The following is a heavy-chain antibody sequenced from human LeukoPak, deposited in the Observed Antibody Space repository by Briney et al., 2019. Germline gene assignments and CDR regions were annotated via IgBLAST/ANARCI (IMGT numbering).Heavy chain of an antibody. J-gene: IGHJ4*02. Sequence: SETLSLTCTVSGGSISIGSYYWSWIRQPAGKGLEWIGRIYTSGSTNYNPSLKSRVTISVDTSKNQFSLKLSSVTAADTAVYYCARGDGYIITPTFDYWGQGTLVTVSS. CDR2: IYTSGST. CDR3: ARGDGYIITPTFDY. V-gene: IGHV4-61*02. D-gene: IGHD5-24*01. CDR1: GGSISIGSYY.